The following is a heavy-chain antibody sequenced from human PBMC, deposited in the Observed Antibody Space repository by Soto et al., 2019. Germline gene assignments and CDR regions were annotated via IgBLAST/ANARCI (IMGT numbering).Heavy chain of an antibody. V-gene: IGHV3-23*01. CDR1: GFTFSSYA. Sequence: GSLRLSCAASGFTFSSYAMSWVRQAPGKGLEWVSALSVSGDKTYYADSVKGRFTISRDNSKNTLYLQMNSLRADDTALYYCAKDVVPAATYYYYYMDVWGEGTTVTVSS. CDR2: LSVSGDKT. CDR3: AKDVVPAATYYYYYMDV. D-gene: IGHD2-15*01. J-gene: IGHJ6*03.